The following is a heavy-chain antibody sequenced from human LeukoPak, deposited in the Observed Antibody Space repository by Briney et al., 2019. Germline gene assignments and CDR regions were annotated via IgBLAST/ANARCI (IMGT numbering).Heavy chain of an antibody. CDR2: ISTSGNTR. D-gene: IGHD1-7*01. CDR3: ARELSGTTSYYFDY. CDR1: GVTFSSYE. J-gene: IGHJ4*02. V-gene: IGHV3-48*03. Sequence: GGALRLSCAASGVTFSSYEMNWGRQAPGKGREWVSYISTSGNTRYYADSVKGRFTISRDNAKNSLYLQMNSLRVEDTAVYYCARELSGTTSYYFDYWGQGTLVTVSS.